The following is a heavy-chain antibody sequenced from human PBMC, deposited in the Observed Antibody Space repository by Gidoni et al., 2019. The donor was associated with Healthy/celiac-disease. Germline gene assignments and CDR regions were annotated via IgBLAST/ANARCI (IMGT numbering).Heavy chain of an antibody. J-gene: IGHJ4*02. V-gene: IGHV4-39*07. CDR1: GGSIRSSSYY. CDR3: ARGVNYYDSSGYSDY. D-gene: IGHD3-22*01. CDR2: IYYSGST. Sequence: QLQLQESGPGLVKPSETLSLTGTVPGGSIRSSSYYWGWIRQPPGKGLEWIGSIYYSGSTYYNPSLKSRVTISVDTSKNQFSLKLSSVTAADTAVYYCARGVNYYDSSGYSDYWGQGTLVTVSS.